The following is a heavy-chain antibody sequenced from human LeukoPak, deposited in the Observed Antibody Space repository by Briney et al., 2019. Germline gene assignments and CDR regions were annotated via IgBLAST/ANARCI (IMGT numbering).Heavy chain of an antibody. CDR1: GFTFSRYW. J-gene: IGHJ4*02. CDR3: ARGYYDSSGLVGY. CDR2: ISSDGSTT. Sequence: GGSLRLSCAASGFTFSRYWMHWVRQAPGKGLVWVSRISSDGSTTSYADSVKGRFTISRDNAKNTLYLQMNSLRAEDTAVYYCARGYYDSSGLVGYWGQGTLVTVSS. V-gene: IGHV3-74*01. D-gene: IGHD3-22*01.